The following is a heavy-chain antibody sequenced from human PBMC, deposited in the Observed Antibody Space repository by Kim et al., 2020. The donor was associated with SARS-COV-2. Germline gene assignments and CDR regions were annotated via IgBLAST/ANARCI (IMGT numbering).Heavy chain of an antibody. V-gene: IGHV1-46*01. D-gene: IGHD3-22*01. Sequence: ASVKVSCKASGYTFTSYYMHWVRQAPGQGLEWMGIINPSGGSTSYAQKFQGRVTMTRDTSTSTVYMELSSLRSEDTAVYYCARESRRYYDSSGYINWFDPWGQGTLVTVSS. CDR1: GYTFTSYY. CDR2: INPSGGST. CDR3: ARESRRYYDSSGYINWFDP. J-gene: IGHJ5*02.